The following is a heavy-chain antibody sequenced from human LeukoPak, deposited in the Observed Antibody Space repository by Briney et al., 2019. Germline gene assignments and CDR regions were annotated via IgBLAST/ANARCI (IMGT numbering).Heavy chain of an antibody. Sequence: PGGSLRLSCEASGFTFSSYWMHWVRQAPGKGLVWISRINVDGGTTDYADSVRGRFTISRDNAKNTLYLQMSNLRAEDTAVYYCARDMTGPLDYWGQGTLVTASS. J-gene: IGHJ4*02. V-gene: IGHV3-74*01. CDR1: GFTFSSYW. D-gene: IGHD1-20*01. CDR3: ARDMTGPLDY. CDR2: INVDGGTT.